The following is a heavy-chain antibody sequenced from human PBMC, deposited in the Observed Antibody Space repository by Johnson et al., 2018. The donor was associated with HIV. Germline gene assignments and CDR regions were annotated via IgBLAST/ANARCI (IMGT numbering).Heavy chain of an antibody. Sequence: QMQLVESGGGVVQPGRSLRLSCAASGFTFSSYGMHWVRQAPGKGLEWVAVIWYDGSNKYYADSVKGRFTISRDNSKNTLYLQMNSLRAEDTAVYYCAKDLGTGDDAFDIWGQGTMVTVSS. CDR2: IWYDGSNK. CDR1: GFTFSSYG. CDR3: AKDLGTGDDAFDI. D-gene: IGHD7-27*01. V-gene: IGHV3-33*06. J-gene: IGHJ3*02.